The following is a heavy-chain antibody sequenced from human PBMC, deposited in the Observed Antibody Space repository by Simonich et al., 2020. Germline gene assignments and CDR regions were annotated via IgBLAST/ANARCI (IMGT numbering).Heavy chain of an antibody. CDR2: INPNSGGT. CDR3: ARVFREYSSSSGAFDI. D-gene: IGHD6-6*01. Sequence: QVQLVQSGAEVKKPGASVKVSCKASGYTFTGYYMHWVRQAPGQGLEGMGWINPNSGGTKYAQKFQGRVTMTRDTSISTAYMELSRLRSDDTAVYYCARVFREYSSSSGAFDIWGQGTMVTVSS. CDR1: GYTFTGYY. V-gene: IGHV1-2*02. J-gene: IGHJ3*02.